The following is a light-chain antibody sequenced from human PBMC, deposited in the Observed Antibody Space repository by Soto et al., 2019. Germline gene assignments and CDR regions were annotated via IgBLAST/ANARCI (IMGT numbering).Light chain of an antibody. CDR3: QQDNVWPLT. Sequence: EIVMTPSPATPSVSPGATATISCRPGQSVSRDLAWYQQKPGQTPRLLIYVASTRATGIPARFSGSGSGTDFTLTISSLQSEDFAVYYCQQDNVWPLTFGGGTKVEFK. V-gene: IGKV3D-15*01. CDR1: QSVSRD. CDR2: VAS. J-gene: IGKJ4*01.